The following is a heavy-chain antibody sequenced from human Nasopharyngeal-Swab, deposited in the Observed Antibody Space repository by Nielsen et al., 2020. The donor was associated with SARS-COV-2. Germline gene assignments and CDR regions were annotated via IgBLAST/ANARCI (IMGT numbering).Heavy chain of an antibody. V-gene: IGHV3-23*01. CDR3: AKDDFCPACAFDV. D-gene: IGHD2-21*02. CDR2: VSNNDGSLT. J-gene: IGHJ3*01. CDR1: GFDFWKYA. Sequence: GGSLRLSCAASGFDFWKYAMSWVRKAPGKGLEGVSTVSNNDGSLTFYADSVKGRFTISRDTSKNTVSLQMNSLRAEDTAVYYCAKDDFCPACAFDVWGQGTIVTVSS.